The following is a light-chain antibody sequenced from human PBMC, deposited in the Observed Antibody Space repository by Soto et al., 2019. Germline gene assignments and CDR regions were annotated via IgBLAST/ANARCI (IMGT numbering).Light chain of an antibody. CDR1: QSIGSN. CDR3: EQYNNWPIT. V-gene: IGKV3-15*01. J-gene: IGKJ5*01. Sequence: DIVMTQSPATLSVSPGERASLSCRASQSIGSNLAWYQQKPGQAPRLLIYGVSTRATGIPARFSGSGSGTDFTLTISSLQSEDFAVYYCEQYNNWPITFGQGTRLEI. CDR2: GVS.